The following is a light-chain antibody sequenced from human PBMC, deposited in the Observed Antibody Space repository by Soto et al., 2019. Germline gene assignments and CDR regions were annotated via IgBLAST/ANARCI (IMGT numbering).Light chain of an antibody. CDR2: KVS. Sequence: DVVVTQSPLSLPVTLGQPASISCRSSQSLVYSDGNTYLSWFQQRPGQSPRRLMYKVSNRDSGVPDRFSGSGSGTDFTLKMSRVEAEDVGVYYCMQGAHWRWTFGQGTKVEIK. CDR1: QSLVYSDGNTY. CDR3: MQGAHWRWT. V-gene: IGKV2-30*01. J-gene: IGKJ1*01.